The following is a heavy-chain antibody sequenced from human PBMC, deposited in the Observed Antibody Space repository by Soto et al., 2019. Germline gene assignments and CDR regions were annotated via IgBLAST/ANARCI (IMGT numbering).Heavy chain of an antibody. CDR1: GGSISSYY. V-gene: IGHV4-59*08. CDR2: IYYSGST. D-gene: IGHD6-19*01. CDR3: ARRQQWLAGYFDY. Sequence: PSETLSLTCTVSGGSISSYYWSWIRQPPGKGLEWIGYIYYSGSTNYNPSLKSRVTISVDTSKNQFSLKMRSVTAADTAVYHCARRQQWLAGYFDYWGQGTLVTVSS. J-gene: IGHJ4*02.